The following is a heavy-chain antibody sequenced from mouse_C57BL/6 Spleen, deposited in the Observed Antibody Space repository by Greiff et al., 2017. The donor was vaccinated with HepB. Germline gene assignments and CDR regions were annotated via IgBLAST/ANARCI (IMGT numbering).Heavy chain of an antibody. CDR2: ISSGSSTI. J-gene: IGHJ3*01. CDR3: ARPGGYDPFFAY. Sequence: DVQLVESGGGLVKPGGSLKLSCAASGFTFSDYGMHWVRQAPEKGLEWVAYISSGSSTIYYADTVKGRFTISRDNAKNTLFLQMTSLRSEDTAMYYCARPGGYDPFFAYWGQGTLVTVSA. D-gene: IGHD2-2*01. CDR1: GFTFSDYG. V-gene: IGHV5-17*01.